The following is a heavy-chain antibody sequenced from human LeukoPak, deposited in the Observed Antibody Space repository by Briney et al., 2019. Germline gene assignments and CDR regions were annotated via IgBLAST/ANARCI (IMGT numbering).Heavy chain of an antibody. CDR1: GYTFTNYE. V-gene: IGHV1-46*01. J-gene: IGHJ4*02. CDR3: ARGKDYYDSSGYYSGSRWDY. CDR2: INPSGGST. Sequence: ASVKVSCKASGYTFTNYESNWVRQATGQGLEWMGIINPSGGSTSYAQKFQGRVTMTRDMSTRTDYMELSSLRYEDTAVYYCARGKDYYDSSGYYSGSRWDYWGQGTLVTVSS. D-gene: IGHD3-22*01.